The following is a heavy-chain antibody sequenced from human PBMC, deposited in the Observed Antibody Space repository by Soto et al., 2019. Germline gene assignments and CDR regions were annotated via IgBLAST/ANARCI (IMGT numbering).Heavy chain of an antibody. V-gene: IGHV4-34*01. CDR3: ARVSYDFWSGYEAGYYYYYGMDV. CDR2: INHSGST. CDR1: GGSLSGYY. J-gene: IGHJ6*02. D-gene: IGHD3-3*01. Sequence: PSETLSLTCAVYGGSLSGYYWSWIRQPPGKGLEWIGEINHSGSTNYNPSLKSRVTISVDTSKNQFSLKLSSVTAADTAVYYCARVSYDFWSGYEAGYYYYYGMDVWGQGTTVTVSS.